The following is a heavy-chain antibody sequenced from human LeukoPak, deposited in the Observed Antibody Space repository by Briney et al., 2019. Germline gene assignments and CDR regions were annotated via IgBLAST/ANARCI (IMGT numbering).Heavy chain of an antibody. D-gene: IGHD6-13*01. CDR3: ARGSGMLEYSSSWDY. CDR1: GGTFSSYA. CDR2: IIPIFGTA. V-gene: IGHV1-69*01. J-gene: IGHJ4*02. Sequence: GASVKVSCKASGGTFSSYAISWVRQAPGQGLEWMGGIIPIFGTANYAQKFQGRVTITADESTSTAYMELSSLRSEDTAVYYCARGSGMLEYSSSWDYWGQGTLVTVSS.